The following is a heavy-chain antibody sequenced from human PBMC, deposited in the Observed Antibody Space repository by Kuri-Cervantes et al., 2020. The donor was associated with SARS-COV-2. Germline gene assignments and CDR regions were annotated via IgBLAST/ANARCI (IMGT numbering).Heavy chain of an antibody. Sequence: ASVKVSCKASGYAFTGYYMHWVRQAPGQGLEWTGWIDPNSGGTNYAQKFQGRVTMTRDTSISTVYMEMNRLRSDDTAVYYCARLRQLEEGYWGQGTLVTVSS. CDR3: ARLRQLEEGY. J-gene: IGHJ4*02. D-gene: IGHD1-1*01. V-gene: IGHV1-2*02. CDR2: IDPNSGGT. CDR1: GYAFTGYY.